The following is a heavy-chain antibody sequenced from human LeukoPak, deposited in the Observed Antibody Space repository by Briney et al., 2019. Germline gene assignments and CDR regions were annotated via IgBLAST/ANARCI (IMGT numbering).Heavy chain of an antibody. Sequence: GGSLRLSCAASGFTFTTYGMIWVRQAPGRGLEWVLGISGSGSNTYYADSAKGRFTSSRDYSKNTLYLQMNSLRAEDTAVYYCARPSVAAAAYTGGDYWGQGTLVTVSS. J-gene: IGHJ4*02. CDR1: GFTFTTYG. D-gene: IGHD6-13*01. CDR3: ARPSVAAAAYTGGDY. CDR2: ISGSGSNT. V-gene: IGHV3-23*01.